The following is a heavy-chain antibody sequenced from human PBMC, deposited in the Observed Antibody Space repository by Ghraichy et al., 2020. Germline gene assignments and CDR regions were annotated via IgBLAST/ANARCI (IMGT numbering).Heavy chain of an antibody. CDR2: VSNSGTS. D-gene: IGHD7-27*01. V-gene: IGHV4-39*01. J-gene: IGHJ3*01. CDR3: VRHVFSLGITYAFEV. Sequence: SETLSLTCTVSGASLSTRGYYWGWVRQPPGIGLQYIASVSNSGTSYENPALESRVIVSVDTSKNQFLLILTSVTTTDSATYYCVRHVFSLGITYAFEVWGRGTTVTVSS. CDR1: GASLSTRGYY.